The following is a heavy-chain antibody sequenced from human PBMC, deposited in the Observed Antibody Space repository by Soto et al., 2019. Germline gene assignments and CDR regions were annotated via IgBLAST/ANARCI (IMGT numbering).Heavy chain of an antibody. CDR3: ARVGGYCSSTSCQPELYYYYYMDV. V-gene: IGHV3-21*01. Sequence: GGSLRLSCAASGFTFSSYSMNWVRQAPGKGLEWVSSISSSSSYIYYADSVKGRFTISRDNANNSLYLQMNSLRAEDTAVYYCARVGGYCSSTSCQPELYYYYYMDVWGKGTTVTVSS. J-gene: IGHJ6*03. CDR2: ISSSSSYI. D-gene: IGHD2-2*01. CDR1: GFTFSSYS.